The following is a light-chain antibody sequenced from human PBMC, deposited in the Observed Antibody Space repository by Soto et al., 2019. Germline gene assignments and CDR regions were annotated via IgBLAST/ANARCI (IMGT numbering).Light chain of an antibody. Sequence: EIVMTQSPATLSVSPGERATLSCRASQSVSNNLAWYQQKPGQAPRLLMYGASTRATGIPARFSGSGSGTEFTLTISSLQSEDFAVYHCQQYNNWPITFGQGTRLEMK. CDR3: QQYNNWPIT. V-gene: IGKV3-15*01. CDR2: GAS. CDR1: QSVSNN. J-gene: IGKJ5*01.